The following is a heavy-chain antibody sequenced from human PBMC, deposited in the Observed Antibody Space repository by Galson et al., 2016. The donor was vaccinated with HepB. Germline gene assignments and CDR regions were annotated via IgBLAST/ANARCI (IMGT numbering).Heavy chain of an antibody. CDR2: IIPVFGTP. J-gene: IGHJ6*02. CDR3: AREGPNTYSFYGMDV. V-gene: IGHV1-69*13. D-gene: IGHD4-11*01. Sequence: SVKVSCKASGGTFSSYGISWVRQAPGQGLEWMGGIIPVFGTPNYAQKFQDRVTITADESTSTDYMELSSLRSEDTAVYFCAREGPNTYSFYGMDVWGQGTTVTVSS. CDR1: GGTFSSYG.